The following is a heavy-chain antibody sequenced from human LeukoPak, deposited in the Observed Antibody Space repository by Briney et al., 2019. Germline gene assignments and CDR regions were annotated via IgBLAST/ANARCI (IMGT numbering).Heavy chain of an antibody. D-gene: IGHD2-2*02. Sequence: ASVKVSCKASGYTFTSYGISWVRQAPGQGLEWMGWISAYNGNTNYAQKLQGRVTMTTDTSTSTAYMELRSLRSDDTAVYYCATGICNTVNCYNYYYIDVWGTGTAVTVSS. V-gene: IGHV1-18*01. CDR1: GYTFTSYG. CDR3: ATGICNTVNCYNYYYIDV. CDR2: ISAYNGNT. J-gene: IGHJ6*03.